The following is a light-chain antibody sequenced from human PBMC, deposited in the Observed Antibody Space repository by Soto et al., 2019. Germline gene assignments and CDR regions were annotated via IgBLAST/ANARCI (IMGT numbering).Light chain of an antibody. Sequence: QSALTQPASVSGSPGQSITISCTGTSSDVGGYHYVSWYQQYPGKAPKLMIYEVSNRPSGVSIRFSASKSANTASLTISGLQAEDEADYYCSSYTSSSTLVFGTGTKLTVL. CDR2: EVS. J-gene: IGLJ1*01. V-gene: IGLV2-14*01. CDR3: SSYTSSSTLV. CDR1: SSDVGGYHY.